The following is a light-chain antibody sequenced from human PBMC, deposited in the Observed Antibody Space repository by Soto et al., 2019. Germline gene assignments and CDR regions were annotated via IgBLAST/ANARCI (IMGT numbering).Light chain of an antibody. J-gene: IGKJ4*01. Sequence: IQLTQSPSSLSASVGDRVTFTCRVSEGISDSLVWYQQKPGKAPKLLIYGGFTLQSGVPSRFSGSRSGTDFTLTISSLQPEDLATYYCQQLSRYPLTFGGGTKVEIK. CDR2: GGF. CDR3: QQLSRYPLT. V-gene: IGKV1-9*01. CDR1: EGISDS.